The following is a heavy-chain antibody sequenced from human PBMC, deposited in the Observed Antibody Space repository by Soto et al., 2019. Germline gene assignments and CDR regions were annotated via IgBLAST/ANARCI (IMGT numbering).Heavy chain of an antibody. CDR2: ISNDGNNK. V-gene: IGHV3-30*18. CDR3: AKDRYDSSPTIFDY. Sequence: VGSLRLSCAASGFTFSSYAIHWFRQAPGKGLEWVAVISNDGNNKYSADSRKGRFTISRDNSKNTLYLQMNSLRAEDTAVYYCAKDRYDSSPTIFDYWGQGTLVTVSS. CDR1: GFTFSSYA. J-gene: IGHJ4*02. D-gene: IGHD3-22*01.